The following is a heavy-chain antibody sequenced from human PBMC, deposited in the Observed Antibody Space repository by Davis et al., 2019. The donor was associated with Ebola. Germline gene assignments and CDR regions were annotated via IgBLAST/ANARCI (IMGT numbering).Heavy chain of an antibody. J-gene: IGHJ4*02. V-gene: IGHV3-23*01. CDR1: GFTFNNYA. Sequence: PGGSLRLSCAASGFTFNNYAMDWVRRAPGKGLEWVSAIRPYGGRTYYRNSVKGRFTISRDDSKNTLYLQMDSLSAEDTAVYYCAKEVVSSGWYTVENWGQGTLVAVST. D-gene: IGHD6-19*01. CDR2: IRPYGGRT. CDR3: AKEVVSSGWYTVEN.